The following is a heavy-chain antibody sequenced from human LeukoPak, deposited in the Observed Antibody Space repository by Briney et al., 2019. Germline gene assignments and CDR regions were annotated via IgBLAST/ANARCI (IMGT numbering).Heavy chain of an antibody. V-gene: IGHV4-39*07. D-gene: IGHD3-10*01. J-gene: IGHJ5*02. Sequence: PSETLSLTCTVSGGSISSSSYYWGWIRQPPGKGLEWIGSIYHSGSTYYNPSLKSRVTISVDTSKNQFSLKLSSVTAADTAVYYCARDGSGSTYNWFDPWGQGTLVTSPQ. CDR1: GGSISSSSYY. CDR2: IYHSGST. CDR3: ARDGSGSTYNWFDP.